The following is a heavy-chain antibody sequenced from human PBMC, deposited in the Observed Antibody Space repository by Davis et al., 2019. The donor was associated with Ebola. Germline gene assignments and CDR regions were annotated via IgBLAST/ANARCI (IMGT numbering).Heavy chain of an antibody. CDR3: ARGPHRGDAYDV. V-gene: IGHV3-72*01. J-gene: IGHJ3*01. CDR2: MRTKAKGYTT. D-gene: IGHD3-10*01. Sequence: GESLKISCAASGFSFSAYYMDWVRQASGQGLEWVGRMRTKAKGYTTEYAASVEGRFTISRDDGKSSLFLQMNSLTTEDTAVYYCARGPHRGDAYDVWGQGTMVTVSS. CDR1: GFSFSAYY.